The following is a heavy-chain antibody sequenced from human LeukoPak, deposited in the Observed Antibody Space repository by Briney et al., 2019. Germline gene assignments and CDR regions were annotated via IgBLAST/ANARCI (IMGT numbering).Heavy chain of an antibody. CDR2: IYHSGST. J-gene: IGHJ4*02. V-gene: IGHV4-38-2*01. CDR3: ARHFVRSGSHWADY. CDR1: GYSISSGYY. D-gene: IGHD1-26*01. Sequence: SETLSLTCAVSGYSISSGYYWGWIRQPPGKGLEWIGIIYHSGSTYYNPSLKSRVTISVDTSKNQFSLRVTSVTAADTAVYYCARHFVRSGSHWADYWGQGTLVTVSS.